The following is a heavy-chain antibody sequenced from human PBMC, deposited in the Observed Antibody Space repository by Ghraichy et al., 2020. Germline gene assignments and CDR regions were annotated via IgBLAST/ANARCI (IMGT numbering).Heavy chain of an antibody. Sequence: GGSLRLSCAASGFTLSGHNMNWVRQAPGKGLEWVSYITIRSDVIYYADSVKGRFTISRDNAKNSLYLQMNSLRDDDTAVYYCTRDGMVAYDMDVWGQGTTVTVSS. CDR2: ITIRSDVI. CDR1: GFTLSGHN. CDR3: TRDGMVAYDMDV. J-gene: IGHJ6*02. V-gene: IGHV3-48*02. D-gene: IGHD2-8*01.